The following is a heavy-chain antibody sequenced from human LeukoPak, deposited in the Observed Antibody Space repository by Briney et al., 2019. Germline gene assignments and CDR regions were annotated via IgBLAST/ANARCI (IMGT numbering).Heavy chain of an antibody. CDR2: IKEDGSEK. V-gene: IGHV3-7*01. J-gene: IGHJ4*02. D-gene: IGHD1-1*01. CDR1: GFTFSSYA. Sequence: GGSLRLSCAASGFTFSSYAMSWVRQAPGKGLEWVANIKEDGSEKYYVDPMKGRFTVSRDNAKNSLYLQMDSLRAEDTAVYYCARGGTFVSDYWGQGTLVTVSS. CDR3: ARGGTFVSDY.